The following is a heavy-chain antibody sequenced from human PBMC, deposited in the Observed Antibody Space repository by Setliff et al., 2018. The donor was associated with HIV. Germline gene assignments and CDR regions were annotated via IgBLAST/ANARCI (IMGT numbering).Heavy chain of an antibody. Sequence: SETLSLTCAVSGGSFSGYYWSWIRQPPGKGLEWIGEINQSGGINYNPSLKSRVTIAIDTFKNQFSMKLYSVTASDTAVYYCATASGYDLFMGAFDIWGQGTMVTVSS. V-gene: IGHV4-34*01. D-gene: IGHD5-12*01. CDR1: GGSFSGYY. J-gene: IGHJ3*02. CDR3: ATASGYDLFMGAFDI. CDR2: INQSGGI.